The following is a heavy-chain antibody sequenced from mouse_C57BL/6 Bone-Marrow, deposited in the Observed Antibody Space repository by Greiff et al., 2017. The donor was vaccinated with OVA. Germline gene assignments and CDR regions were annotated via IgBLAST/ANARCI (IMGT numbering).Heavy chain of an antibody. Sequence: EVQLQQSGPVLVKPGASVKMSCKASGYTFTDYYMNWVKQSHGKSLEWIGALNPYNGGTSYNQKFKGKATLTVDKSSSTAYMELNSLTSEDSAVYYCASEYPYYYGSSPPFAYWGQGTLVTVSA. CDR3: ASEYPYYYGSSPPFAY. D-gene: IGHD1-1*01. V-gene: IGHV1-19*01. J-gene: IGHJ3*01. CDR2: LNPYNGGT. CDR1: GYTFTDYY.